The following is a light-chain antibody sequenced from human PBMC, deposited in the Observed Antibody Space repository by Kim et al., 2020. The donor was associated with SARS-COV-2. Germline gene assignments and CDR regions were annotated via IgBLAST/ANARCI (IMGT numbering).Light chain of an antibody. Sequence: EIVMTQSPATLSVSPGDRATLSCRASQSVRSNLAWYQQRPGQAPRLLIYGASTRATGIPARFSGSGSGTEFTLTISSLQSEDFAVYYCQQYSNCPRTFGQGTKVDIK. CDR1: QSVRSN. CDR2: GAS. J-gene: IGKJ1*01. CDR3: QQYSNCPRT. V-gene: IGKV3-15*01.